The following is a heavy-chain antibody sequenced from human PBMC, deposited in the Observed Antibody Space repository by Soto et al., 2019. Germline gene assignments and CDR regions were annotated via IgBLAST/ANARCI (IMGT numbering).Heavy chain of an antibody. CDR2: ISAYNGNT. J-gene: IGHJ4*02. V-gene: IGHV1-18*01. Sequence: ASVKVSCKASGYTFTSYGISWVRQAPGQGLEWMGWISAYNGNTNYAQKLQGRVTMTTDTSTSTACMELRSLRSDDTAVYYCARGTQDSIYDFWSGYYFDYWGQGTLVTVSS. D-gene: IGHD3-3*01. CDR3: ARGTQDSIYDFWSGYYFDY. CDR1: GYTFTSYG.